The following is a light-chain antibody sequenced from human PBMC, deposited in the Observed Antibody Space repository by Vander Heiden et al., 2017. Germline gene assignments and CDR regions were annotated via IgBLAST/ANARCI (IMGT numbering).Light chain of an antibody. J-gene: IGKJ4*01. CDR1: QSISYY. CDR3: QQSYSTPLT. Sequence: DIQMTQSPSSLSAPVGDRVTVTCRAGQSISYYLNWYQQKPGKAPKLLIYAASSLQTGVPSRFSGSGSGTDFTLTISSLQPEDFATYYCQQSYSTPLTFGGGTKVEIK. V-gene: IGKV1-39*01. CDR2: AAS.